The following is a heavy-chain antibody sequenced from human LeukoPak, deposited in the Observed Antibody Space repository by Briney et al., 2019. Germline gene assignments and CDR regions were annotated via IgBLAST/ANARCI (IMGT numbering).Heavy chain of an antibody. J-gene: IGHJ4*02. CDR1: GGSFSGYY. CDR2: INHSGST. D-gene: IGHD3-22*01. Sequence: KSSETLSLTCAVYGGSFSGYYWSWIRQPPGKGLEWIGEINHSGSTNYNPSLKSRVTISVDTSKNQFSLKLSSVTAADTAVYYCARGGGYYYDRGYCNWGEGTLVTVSS. CDR3: ARGGGYYYDRGYCN. V-gene: IGHV4-34*01.